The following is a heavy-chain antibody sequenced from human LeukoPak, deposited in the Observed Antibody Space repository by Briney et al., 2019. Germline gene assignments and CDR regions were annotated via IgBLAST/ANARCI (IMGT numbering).Heavy chain of an antibody. Sequence: GGSLRPSCAASGFTFSSYWMHWVRQAPGKGLVWVSRINSDGSSTSYADSVKGRFTISRDNAKNTLYLQMNSLRAEDTAVYYCAKSRPVYYGSGSYYLNPFDSWGQGTLVTVSS. D-gene: IGHD3-10*01. CDR3: AKSRPVYYGSGSYYLNPFDS. J-gene: IGHJ4*02. V-gene: IGHV3-74*01. CDR2: INSDGSST. CDR1: GFTFSSYW.